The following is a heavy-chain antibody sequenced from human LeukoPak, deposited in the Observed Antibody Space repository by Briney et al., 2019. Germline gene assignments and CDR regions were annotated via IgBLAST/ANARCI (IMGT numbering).Heavy chain of an antibody. CDR3: ARAMGFWSGYYYFDY. D-gene: IGHD3-3*01. V-gene: IGHV3-74*01. Sequence: GGSLRLSCAASGFTFSSYWMHWVRQAPGKGLVWVSRINSDGSSTSYADSVKGRFTISRDNAKNTLYLQMNSLRAKDTAVYYCARAMGFWSGYYYFDYWGQGTLVTVSS. CDR1: GFTFSSYW. CDR2: INSDGSST. J-gene: IGHJ4*02.